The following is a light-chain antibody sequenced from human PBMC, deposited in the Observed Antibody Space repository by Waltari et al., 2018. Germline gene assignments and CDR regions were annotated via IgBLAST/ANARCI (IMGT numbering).Light chain of an antibody. J-gene: IGKJ1*01. Sequence: DIQMTQSPSTLSASVGDRVTITCRASQSIRSWLAWYQQKPGEAPKLLIYKASTLESGVPSRFSGSGSGTEFTLTISRLQPDDFATYYCQQYDSFRTFGQGTKVEVK. CDR1: QSIRSW. V-gene: IGKV1-5*03. CDR3: QQYDSFRT. CDR2: KAS.